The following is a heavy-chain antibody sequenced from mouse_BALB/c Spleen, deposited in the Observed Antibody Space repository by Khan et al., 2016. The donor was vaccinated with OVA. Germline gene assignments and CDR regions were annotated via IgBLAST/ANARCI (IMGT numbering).Heavy chain of an antibody. CDR1: GFSLSRYN. Sequence: VQLVESGPGLVAPSQSLSNTCSVSGFSLSRYNIHWVRQPPGKGLEWLGMIWGGGGTDYNSTLKSRLSIRKDNSKSQVLLKMNSLQTDDTAMYYCARAYYRYDGYYAMDYWGQGTSVTVSS. CDR2: IWGGGGT. V-gene: IGHV2-6-4*01. CDR3: ARAYYRYDGYYAMDY. J-gene: IGHJ4*01. D-gene: IGHD2-14*01.